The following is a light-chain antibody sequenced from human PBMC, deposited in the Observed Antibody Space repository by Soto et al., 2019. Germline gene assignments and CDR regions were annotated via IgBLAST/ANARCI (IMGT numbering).Light chain of an antibody. CDR2: EVS. V-gene: IGLV2-14*01. CDR3: TSYTSSTTWV. J-gene: IGLJ3*02. Sequence: QSALTQPASVSGSPGQSITISCTGTSSDVGRYNYVSWYQQHPGKAPKLMIYEVSNRPSGVSNRFSASKSGNMASLTISGLQAEDEADYYCTSYTSSTTWVFGGGTTLTVL. CDR1: SSDVGRYNY.